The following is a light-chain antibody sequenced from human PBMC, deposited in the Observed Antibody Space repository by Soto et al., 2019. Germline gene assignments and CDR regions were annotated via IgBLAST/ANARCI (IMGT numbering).Light chain of an antibody. CDR1: TIGSKH. CDR2: WDT. J-gene: IGLJ3*02. Sequence: SYELPQPRSMSVALGQTARITCWEDTIGSKHVHWYQQKPGQAPVLVIYWDTNRPSGIPERFSGSNSGNTATLTISRAQAGDEADYYCQVWDSGIWVFGGGTKLTVL. CDR3: QVWDSGIWV. V-gene: IGLV3-9*01.